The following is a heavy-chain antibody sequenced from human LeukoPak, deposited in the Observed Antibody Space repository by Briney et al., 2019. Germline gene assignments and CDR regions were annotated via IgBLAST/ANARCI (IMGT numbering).Heavy chain of an antibody. D-gene: IGHD6-19*01. CDR1: GGSISSYY. CDR3: ARQQGIAVAGTLD. CDR2: IYYSGST. V-gene: IGHV4-59*08. Sequence: SETLSLTCTVSGGSISSYYWSWIRQPPGKGLERIGYIYYSGSTNYNPSLKSRVTISVDTSKNHFSLKLNSVTAADTAVYYCARQQGIAVAGTLDWGQGTLVTVSS. J-gene: IGHJ4*02.